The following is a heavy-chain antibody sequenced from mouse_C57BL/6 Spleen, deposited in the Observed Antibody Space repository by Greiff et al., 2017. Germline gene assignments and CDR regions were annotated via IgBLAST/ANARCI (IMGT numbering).Heavy chain of an antibody. J-gene: IGHJ4*01. D-gene: IGHD2-4*01. CDR3: ARGEYDYGGGYYAMDY. CDR1: GYAFSSSW. V-gene: IGHV1-82*01. CDR2: IYPGDGDT. Sequence: QVQLQQSGPELVKPGASVKISCKASGYAFSSSWMNWVKQRPGKGLEWIGRIYPGDGDTNYNGKFKGKATLTAAKSSSTAYMQLSSLTSEDSAVYFCARGEYDYGGGYYAMDYWGQGTSVTVSS.